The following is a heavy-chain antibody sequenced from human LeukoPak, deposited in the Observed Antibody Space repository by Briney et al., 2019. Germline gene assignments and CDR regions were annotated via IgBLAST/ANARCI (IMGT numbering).Heavy chain of an antibody. CDR3: ARDRGYSSFDY. V-gene: IGHV3-7*01. J-gene: IGHJ4*02. Sequence: PGGSLRLSCEASAFTFSSYWMSWVRQAPGKGLEWGANIKEDGSEINYVDSVKGRFTISRDNAKNSLFLQMNSLRVEDTAVYYCARDRGYSSFDYWGQGTLVTVSS. CDR1: AFTFSSYW. D-gene: IGHD4-23*01. CDR2: IKEDGSEI.